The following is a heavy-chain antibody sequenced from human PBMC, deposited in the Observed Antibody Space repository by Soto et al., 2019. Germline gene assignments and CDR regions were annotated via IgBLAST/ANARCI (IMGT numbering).Heavy chain of an antibody. Sequence: PGGSLRLSCAASGFSFSSYSMNWVRQAPGKGLEWVSSISSSSSYIYYADSVKGRFTISRDNAKNSLYLQMNSLRAEDTAVYYCARDLNRRTPGVRFDWFDPWGQGTLVTVSS. CDR2: ISSSSSYI. J-gene: IGHJ5*02. CDR1: GFSFSSYS. CDR3: ARDLNRRTPGVRFDWFDP. D-gene: IGHD3-10*01. V-gene: IGHV3-21*01.